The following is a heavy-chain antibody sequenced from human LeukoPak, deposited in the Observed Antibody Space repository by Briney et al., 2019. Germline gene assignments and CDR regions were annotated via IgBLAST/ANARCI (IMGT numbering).Heavy chain of an antibody. J-gene: IGHJ4*02. D-gene: IGHD3-10*01. CDR3: SGELRYYFDN. CDR1: GFTFSTYT. Sequence: GGSLRLSCAASGFTFSTYTMHWVRQAPGKGLEWVSSVTSSSRFIFYADSVKGRFTISRDNARNSLFLQMSNLRAEDTAVYYCSGELRYYFDNWGQGILVTVSS. V-gene: IGHV3-21*01. CDR2: VTSSSRFI.